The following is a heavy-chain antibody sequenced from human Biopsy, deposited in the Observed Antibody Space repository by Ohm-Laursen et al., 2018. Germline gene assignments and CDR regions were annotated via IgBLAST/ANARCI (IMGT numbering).Heavy chain of an antibody. CDR1: GGSITSYS. Sequence: GTLSLTCTVSGGSITSYSWSWIRQPPGKGLEPIGYIYNIGDTTYNPSLQSRVTISLDTSNNQLSLRLRSVTAADAAVYYCARRSAANWYFNLWGRGTLVTVSS. CDR2: IYNIGDT. CDR3: ARRSAANWYFNL. V-gene: IGHV4-59*08. D-gene: IGHD6-25*01. J-gene: IGHJ2*01.